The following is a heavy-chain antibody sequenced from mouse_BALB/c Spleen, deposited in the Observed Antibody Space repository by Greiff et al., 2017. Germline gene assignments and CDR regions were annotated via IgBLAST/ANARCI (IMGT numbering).Heavy chain of an antibody. V-gene: IGHV1S81*02. Sequence: QVQLQQPGAELVKPGASVKLSCKASGYTFTSYWMHWVKQRPGQGLEWIGEINPSNGRTNYNEKFKSKATLTVDKSSSTAYMQLSSLTSEDSAVYYCARGITTVVAPAMDYWGQGTSVTVSS. CDR3: ARGITTVVAPAMDY. CDR2: INPSNGRT. CDR1: GYTFTSYW. J-gene: IGHJ4*01. D-gene: IGHD1-1*01.